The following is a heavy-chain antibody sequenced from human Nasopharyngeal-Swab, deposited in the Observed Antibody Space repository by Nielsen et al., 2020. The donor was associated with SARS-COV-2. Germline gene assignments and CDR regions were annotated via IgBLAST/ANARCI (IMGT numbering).Heavy chain of an antibody. V-gene: IGHV1-69*13. D-gene: IGHD6-13*01. CDR2: FIPIFGTA. Sequence: SVKVSCKASGGTFSSYAISWVRRAPGQGLEWMGGFIPIFGTANYAQKFQGRVTITADESTSTAYMELSSLRSEDTAVYYCARDAKAAADYFDYWGQGTLVTVSS. CDR3: ARDAKAAADYFDY. J-gene: IGHJ4*02. CDR1: GGTFSSYA.